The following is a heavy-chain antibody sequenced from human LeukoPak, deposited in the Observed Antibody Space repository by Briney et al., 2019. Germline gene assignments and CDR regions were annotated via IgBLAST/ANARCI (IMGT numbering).Heavy chain of an antibody. Sequence: ASVKVSCKASVYTFTSYYMHWVRQAPGQGLEWMGIINPSGGSTSYAQKFQGRVTMTRDTSTSTVYMELSSLRSEDTAVYYCARSASMVRGVILSDYWGQGTLVTVSS. D-gene: IGHD3-10*01. CDR3: ARSASMVRGVILSDY. CDR2: INPSGGST. J-gene: IGHJ4*02. CDR1: VYTFTSYY. V-gene: IGHV1-46*01.